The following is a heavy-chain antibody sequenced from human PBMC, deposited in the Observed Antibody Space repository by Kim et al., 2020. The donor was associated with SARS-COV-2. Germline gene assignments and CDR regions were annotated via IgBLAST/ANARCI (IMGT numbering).Heavy chain of an antibody. D-gene: IGHD2-8*01. CDR1: GYTFSEFS. Sequence: ASVKVSCKVSGYTFSEFSIHWVRQAPGKGLEWMGGFVPEDGGTVYAQKFQDRVTITEDTSTDTAYMDLRRLRSEDTAVYYCRETNTINFDYWGQGTLVTVSA. CDR2: FVPEDGGT. J-gene: IGHJ4*02. CDR3: RETNTINFDY. V-gene: IGHV1-24*01.